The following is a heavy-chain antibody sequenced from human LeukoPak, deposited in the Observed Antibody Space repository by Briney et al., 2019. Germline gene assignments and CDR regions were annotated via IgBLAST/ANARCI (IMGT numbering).Heavy chain of an antibody. V-gene: IGHV4-30-2*01. CDR2: IYHSGST. D-gene: IGHD5-18*01. J-gene: IGHJ5*02. CDR1: GGSISSGGYS. Sequence: PSQTLSLTCAVSGGSISSGGYSWSWIRQPPGKGLEWIGYIYHSGSTYYNPSLKSRVTISVDRSKNQFSLKLSSVTAADTAVYYCARGGDTVMVGFDPWGQGTLVTVSS. CDR3: ARGGDTVMVGFDP.